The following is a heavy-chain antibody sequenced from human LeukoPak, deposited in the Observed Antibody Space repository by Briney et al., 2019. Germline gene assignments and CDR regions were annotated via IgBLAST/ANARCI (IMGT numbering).Heavy chain of an antibody. V-gene: IGHV1-8*01. CDR2: MNPNSGNT. D-gene: IGHD6-13*01. J-gene: IGHJ4*02. Sequence: ASVKVSCKASGYTFTSYDINWVRQATGQGLEWMGWMNPNSGNTGYAQKFQGRVTMTRNTSISTAYMELSSLRSEDTAMYYCARDLAAAGPSGYWGQGTLVTVSS. CDR3: ARDLAAAGPSGY. CDR1: GYTFTSYD.